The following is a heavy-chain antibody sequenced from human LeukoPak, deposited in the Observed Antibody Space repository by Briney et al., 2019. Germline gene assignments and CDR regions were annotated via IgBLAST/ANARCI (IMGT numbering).Heavy chain of an antibody. J-gene: IGHJ3*02. V-gene: IGHV4-39*01. Sequence: SETLSLTCTVSGGSISSSSYYWGWIRQPPEKGLEWIGSIYYSGSTYYNPSLKSRVTISVDTSKNQFSLKLSSVTAADTAVYYCARHRYDYGDKRVAFGIWGQGTMVTVSS. D-gene: IGHD4-23*01. CDR3: ARHRYDYGDKRVAFGI. CDR2: IYYSGST. CDR1: GGSISSSSYY.